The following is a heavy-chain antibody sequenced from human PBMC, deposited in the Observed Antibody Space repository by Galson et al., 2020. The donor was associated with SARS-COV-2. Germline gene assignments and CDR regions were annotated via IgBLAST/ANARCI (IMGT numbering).Heavy chain of an antibody. D-gene: IGHD3-22*01. CDR1: GYSVSTTNY. V-gene: IGHV4-38-2*02. Sequence: SETLSLTCTVSGYSVSTTNYWGWVRQPPGRGLEWIGSVYPSGTTYYNPSLKSRVTISVDTSKNQFSLRLDSVTAADTALYYCARQGVNMIVLVPVPGWYFELWGRGTLVTVSS. CDR2: VYPSGTT. J-gene: IGHJ2*01. CDR3: ARQGVNMIVLVPVPGWYFEL.